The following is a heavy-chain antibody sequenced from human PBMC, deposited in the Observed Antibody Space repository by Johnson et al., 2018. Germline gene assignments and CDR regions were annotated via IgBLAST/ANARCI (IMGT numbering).Heavy chain of an antibody. CDR1: GFTFSSYS. V-gene: IGHV3-21*01. Sequence: VQLVESGGGLVKPGGSLRLSCAASGFTFSSYSMNWVRQAPGKGLEWVSSISSSTSYIYYADSVKGRFTISRDNAKNSLYLQMNSLRAEDTAVYYCARGSSSWEKDAFEIWGQGTMVTVSS. J-gene: IGHJ3*02. D-gene: IGHD6-13*01. CDR2: ISSSTSYI. CDR3: ARGSSSWEKDAFEI.